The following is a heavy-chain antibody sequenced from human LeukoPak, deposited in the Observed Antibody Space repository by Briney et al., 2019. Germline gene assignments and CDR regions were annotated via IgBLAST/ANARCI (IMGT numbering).Heavy chain of an antibody. CDR1: GYTFTGYY. J-gene: IGHJ5*02. V-gene: IGHV1-2*02. CDR3: ARKWVTAMKFDP. Sequence: ASVKVSCKASGYTFTGYYMHWVRQAPGQGLEWMGWINPNSGGTNYAQKFQGRVTMTRDTSISTAYMELSRLRSDDPAVYYCARKWVTAMKFDPWGQGTLVTVSS. D-gene: IGHD5-18*01. CDR2: INPNSGGT.